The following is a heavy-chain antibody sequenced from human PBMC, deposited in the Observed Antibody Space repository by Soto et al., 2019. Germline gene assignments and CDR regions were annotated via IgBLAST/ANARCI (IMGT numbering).Heavy chain of an antibody. CDR2: IYYSGST. J-gene: IGHJ4*02. CDR1: DGSISSGGYY. D-gene: IGHD3-3*01. Sequence: PSETLSLTCTVSDGSISSGGYYWSWIRQHPGKGLEWIGYIYYSGSTYYNPSLKSRVTISVDTSKNQFSLKLSSVTAADTAVYYCARNGYDFCSGYYDYWGQGTLVTVSS. CDR3: ARNGYDFCSGYYDY. V-gene: IGHV4-31*03.